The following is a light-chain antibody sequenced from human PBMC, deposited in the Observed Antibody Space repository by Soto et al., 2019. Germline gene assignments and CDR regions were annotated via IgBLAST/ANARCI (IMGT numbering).Light chain of an antibody. Sequence: EVVMTQSPATLSVSPGERVTLSCRASQSVRSNLAWYQQKPGQSPRLLIYGASTRATGIPARFSGSGSGTEFTLTISSLQSEDFAVYYCQQYNSYSEAFXQGTKVDIK. CDR3: QQYNSYSEA. V-gene: IGKV3-15*01. CDR1: QSVRSN. CDR2: GAS. J-gene: IGKJ1*01.